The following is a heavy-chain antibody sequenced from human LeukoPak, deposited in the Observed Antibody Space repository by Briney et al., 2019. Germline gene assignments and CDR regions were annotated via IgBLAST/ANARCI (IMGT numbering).Heavy chain of an antibody. J-gene: IGHJ4*03. D-gene: IGHD1-1*01. CDR1: GGSFSAYY. CDR2: INHRGDT. V-gene: IGHV4-34*01. CDR3: ARGPTISETGYFDY. Sequence: SETLSLTCAVYGGSFSAYYWSWIRQSPGKGLEWIAEINHRGDTNYNPPVKSRVTISVDTSKNQCSLKVRSLTAADTAVYYCARGPTISETGYFDYWGQGTLVTVSS.